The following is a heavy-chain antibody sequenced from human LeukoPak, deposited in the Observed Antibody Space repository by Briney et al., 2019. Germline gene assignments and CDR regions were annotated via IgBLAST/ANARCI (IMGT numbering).Heavy chain of an antibody. Sequence: GASVKVSCKASRGTFSSYAISWVRQAPGQGLEWMGGIIPIFGTANYAQKFQGRVTITADKSTSTAYMGLSSLRSEDTAVYYCAVRYCSSTSCYSNDAFDIWGQGTMVTVSS. CDR1: RGTFSSYA. CDR3: AVRYCSSTSCYSNDAFDI. D-gene: IGHD2-2*01. CDR2: IIPIFGTA. V-gene: IGHV1-69*06. J-gene: IGHJ3*02.